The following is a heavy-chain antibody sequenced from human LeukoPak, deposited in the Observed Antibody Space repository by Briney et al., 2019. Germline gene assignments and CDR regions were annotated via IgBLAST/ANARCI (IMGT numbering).Heavy chain of an antibody. J-gene: IGHJ4*02. CDR2: XXAGSGDT. CDR3: ARGIWSRSKWYYFYH. D-gene: IGHD6-13*01. V-gene: IGHV1-3*01. Sequence: EWLGGXXAGSGDTKYAQKLKGRVTITSDTSASTAYMALSSLRSEDTAVYYCARGIWSRSKWYYFYHSGQGTLVTVSS.